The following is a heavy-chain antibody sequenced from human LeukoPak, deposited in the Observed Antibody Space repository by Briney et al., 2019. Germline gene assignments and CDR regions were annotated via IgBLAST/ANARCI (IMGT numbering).Heavy chain of an antibody. CDR1: GDSISSSYYY. Sequence: SETLSLTCTVSGDSISSSYYYWVWIRQPPGKGLEWNGRIYYGGSTYYNPSLKSRVTISLDTSKNQFSLNLNSVTATDTAVYYCARRSHCMGGSCPPVWGQGTTVTVSS. CDR2: IYYGGST. CDR3: ARRSHCMGGSCPPV. J-gene: IGHJ6*02. D-gene: IGHD2-15*01. V-gene: IGHV4-39*01.